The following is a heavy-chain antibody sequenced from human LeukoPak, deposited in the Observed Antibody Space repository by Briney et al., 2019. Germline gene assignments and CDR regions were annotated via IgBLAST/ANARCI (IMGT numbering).Heavy chain of an antibody. CDR1: GLTFSNYA. CDR3: AKRDYYSFDY. V-gene: IGHV3-30*18. D-gene: IGHD2/OR15-2a*01. CDR2: ISHDGSLD. J-gene: IGHJ4*02. Sequence: GGSLRLSCAAPGLTFSNYAIHWVRQAPGKGLEWVAAISHDGSLDHYADSVKGRFTISRDNSKNTLYVQMNSLRAEDTAVYYCAKRDYYSFDYWGQGTLVTVSS.